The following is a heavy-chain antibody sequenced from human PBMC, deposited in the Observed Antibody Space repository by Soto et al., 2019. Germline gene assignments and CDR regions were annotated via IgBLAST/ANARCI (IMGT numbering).Heavy chain of an antibody. CDR1: GFTFSSYA. V-gene: IGHV3-23*01. D-gene: IGHD6-13*01. Sequence: EVQLLESGGGLVQPGGSLRLSCAASGFTFSSYAMSWVRQAPGKGPEGVSAISDSGGSTYYADSVKGRFTISRDNSKNTLYLQLNSLRAEDAAVYYCAKAPSSSWWPFDYWGQGTLVTVST. CDR2: ISDSGGST. CDR3: AKAPSSSWWPFDY. J-gene: IGHJ4*02.